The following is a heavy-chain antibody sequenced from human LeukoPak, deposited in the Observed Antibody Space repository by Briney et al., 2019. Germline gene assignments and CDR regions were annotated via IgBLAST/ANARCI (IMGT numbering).Heavy chain of an antibody. CDR1: EFSVGSNY. V-gene: IGHV3-66*01. D-gene: IGHD6-19*01. Sequence: PGGSLRLSCAASEFSVGSNYMTWVRQAPGKGLEWVSLIYSGGSTYYADSVKGRFTISRDNSKNTLYLQMNSLRAEDTAVYYCAEDRQWLVPMMWGQGTLVTVSS. J-gene: IGHJ4*02. CDR2: IYSGGST. CDR3: AEDRQWLVPMM.